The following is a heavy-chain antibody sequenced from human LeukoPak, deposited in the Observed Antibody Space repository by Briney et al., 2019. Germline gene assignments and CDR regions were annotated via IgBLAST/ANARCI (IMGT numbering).Heavy chain of an antibody. V-gene: IGHV3-73*01. CDR3: TRLAGDEYFYISRGPD. D-gene: IGHD3-9*01. CDR2: IRSKTNSYAT. CDR1: GFTFSGSA. Sequence: GGSLRLSCAASGFTFSGSAMHWVRQASGQGLEWVGRIRSKTNSYATAYAASVKGRFTISRDDSKNTAFLQMNSLKSEDTAVYYCTRLAGDEYFYISRGPDWGQGTLVTVSS. J-gene: IGHJ4*02.